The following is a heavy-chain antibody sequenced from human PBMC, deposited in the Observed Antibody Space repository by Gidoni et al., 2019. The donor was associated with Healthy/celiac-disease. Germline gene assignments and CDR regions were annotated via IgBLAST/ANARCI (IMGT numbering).Heavy chain of an antibody. J-gene: IGHJ4*02. D-gene: IGHD5-12*01. CDR3: ASTYTSGYERANFDY. V-gene: IGHV3-30*01. Sequence: QVQLVESVGGVVQPGRSLRLSCAASGFTFSSYAMHWVRQAPGKGLEWVAVISYDGSNKYYADSVKGRFTISRDNSKNTLYLQMNSLRAEDTAVYYCASTYTSGYERANFDYWGQGTLVTVSS. CDR2: ISYDGSNK. CDR1: GFTFSSYA.